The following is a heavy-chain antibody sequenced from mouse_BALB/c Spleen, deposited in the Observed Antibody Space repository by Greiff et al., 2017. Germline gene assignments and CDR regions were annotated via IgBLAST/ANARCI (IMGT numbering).Heavy chain of an antibody. CDR2: ISSGGST. J-gene: IGHJ4*01. CDR1: GFTFSSYA. CDR3: ARGKYDYYAMDY. Sequence: EVKLMESGGGLVKPGGSLKLSCAASGFTFSSYAMSWVRQTPEKRLEWVASISSGGSTYYPDSVKGRFTISRDNARNILYLQMSSLRSEDTAMYYCARGKYDYYAMDYWGQGTSVTVSS. V-gene: IGHV5-6-5*01. D-gene: IGHD2-10*02.